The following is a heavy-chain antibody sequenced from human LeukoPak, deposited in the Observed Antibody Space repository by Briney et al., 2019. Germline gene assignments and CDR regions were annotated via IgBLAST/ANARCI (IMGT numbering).Heavy chain of an antibody. J-gene: IGHJ6*02. CDR1: GFTFSSYG. CDR2: IRYDGSNK. V-gene: IGHV3-30*02. CDR3: AKDSSYGSGSYRYYYYGMDV. D-gene: IGHD3-10*01. Sequence: GGSLRLSCAASGFTFSSYGMHWVRQAPGKGLEWVAFIRYDGSNKYYADSVKGRFTISRDNSKNRLYLQMNSLRAEDTAVYYCAKDSSYGSGSYRYYYYGMDVWGQGTTVTVSS.